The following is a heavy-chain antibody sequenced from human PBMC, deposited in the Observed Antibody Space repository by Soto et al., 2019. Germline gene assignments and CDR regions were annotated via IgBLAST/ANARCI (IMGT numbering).Heavy chain of an antibody. V-gene: IGHV3-23*01. D-gene: IGHD2-21*01. J-gene: IGHJ4*02. CDR1: GFTFSNYG. CDR2: ISGSGGRT. Sequence: EVQLLESGGGLIQPGGSLRLSCAASGFTFSNYGMTWVRLAPGKGLEWVSNISGSGGRTFYADSVKGRFTISRDNSKNTLYLQMNRLRPEDTAVYYCAKELISSTLPEVFDYWGQGTLVTVSS. CDR3: AKELISSTLPEVFDY.